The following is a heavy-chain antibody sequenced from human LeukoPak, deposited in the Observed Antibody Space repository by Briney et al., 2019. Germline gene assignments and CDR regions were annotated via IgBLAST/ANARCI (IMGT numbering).Heavy chain of an antibody. Sequence: GGSLRLSCAASGFTFSSYSMTWVRQAPGQGLEWVSYISSSSSTMYYADSVKGRFTISRDNAKNSLYLQMNSLRAEDTAVYYCARDILTGSQSRFQHWGQGTLVTVSS. CDR1: GFTFSSYS. J-gene: IGHJ1*01. CDR3: ARDILTGSQSRFQH. CDR2: ISSSSSTM. V-gene: IGHV3-48*04. D-gene: IGHD3-9*01.